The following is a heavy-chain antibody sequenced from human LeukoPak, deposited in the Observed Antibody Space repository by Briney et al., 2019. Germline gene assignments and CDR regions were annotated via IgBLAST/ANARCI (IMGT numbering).Heavy chain of an antibody. CDR3: AKPPRYCSGGSCYSDFDY. V-gene: IGHV3-23*01. J-gene: IGHJ4*02. CDR2: IGGSGGST. D-gene: IGHD2-15*01. CDR1: GFTFSIND. Sequence: GESLRVSCAASGFTFSINDMSWVRQAPGKGLEWVSAIGGSGGSTYYADSVKGRFTISRDNSKNTLYLQMSSLRAEDTAVYYCAKPPRYCSGGSCYSDFDYWGQGTLVTVSS.